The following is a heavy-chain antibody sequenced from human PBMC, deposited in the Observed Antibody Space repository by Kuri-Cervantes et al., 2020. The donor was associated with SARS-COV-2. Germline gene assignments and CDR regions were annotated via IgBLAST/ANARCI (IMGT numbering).Heavy chain of an antibody. V-gene: IGHV3-30*02. CDR2: IRYDGSNK. CDR3: AKGPYCSSTSCYPYYFDY. CDR1: GFTFSSYG. J-gene: IGHJ4*02. Sequence: LSLTCAASGFTFSSYGMHWVRQAPGKGLEWVAFIRYDGSNKYYADSVKGRFTISRDNSKNTLYLQMNSLRAEDTAVYYCAKGPYCSSTSCYPYYFDYWGQGTLVTVSS. D-gene: IGHD2-2*01.